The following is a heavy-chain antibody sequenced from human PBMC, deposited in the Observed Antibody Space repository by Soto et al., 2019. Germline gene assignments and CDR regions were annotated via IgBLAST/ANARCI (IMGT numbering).Heavy chain of an antibody. CDR1: GFTFTSSA. D-gene: IGHD3-16*02. V-gene: IGHV1-58*02. J-gene: IGHJ4*02. CDR3: AADSHDYIWGSYRYSMVY. Sequence: QMQLVQSGPEVKKPGTSVKVSCKASGFTFTSSAMQWVRQARGQRLEWIGWIDVGSGNTNYAQKFQERVTITRDMSTSTAYMELSSLRSEDTAVYYCAADSHDYIWGSYRYSMVYWGQGTLVTVSS. CDR2: IDVGSGNT.